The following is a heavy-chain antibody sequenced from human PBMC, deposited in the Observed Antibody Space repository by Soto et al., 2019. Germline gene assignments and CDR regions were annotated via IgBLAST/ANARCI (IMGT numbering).Heavy chain of an antibody. CDR3: AREMGYSSGYYFIDAFDI. CDR2: ISSSSSYI. D-gene: IGHD3-22*01. Sequence: GGSLRLSXAASGFTFSSYSMNWVRQAPGKGLEWVSSISSSSSYIYYADSVKGRFTISRDNAKNSLYLQMNSLRAEDTAVYYCAREMGYSSGYYFIDAFDIWGQGTMVTVSS. J-gene: IGHJ3*02. CDR1: GFTFSSYS. V-gene: IGHV3-21*01.